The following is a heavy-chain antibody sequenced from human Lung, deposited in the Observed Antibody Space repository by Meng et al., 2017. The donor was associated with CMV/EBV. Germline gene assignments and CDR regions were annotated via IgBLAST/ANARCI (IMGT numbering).Heavy chain of an antibody. D-gene: IGHD6-6*01. J-gene: IGHJ6*02. CDR2: INWNGVST. CDR1: GFTFDDYG. CDR3: ARVVSARPGGVCYYYGMDF. Sequence: GEXXKISCAASGFTFDDYGMSWVRQAPGKGLEWVSGINWNGVSTGYADSVTGRFSISRDNAKQSLYLQMNALRAEDTALYYCARVVSARPGGVCYYYGMDFWGQGTXVTVSS. V-gene: IGHV3-20*04.